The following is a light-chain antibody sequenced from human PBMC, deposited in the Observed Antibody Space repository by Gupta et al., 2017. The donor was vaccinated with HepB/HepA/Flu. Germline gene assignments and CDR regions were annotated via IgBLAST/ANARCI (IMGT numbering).Light chain of an antibody. CDR1: QSVLLSSSNKNY. Sequence: DIVMTQSPDSLAVSLGERATINCKSSQSVLLSSSNKNYLAWYQQKPGQPPKLLFYWASTREYGVPDRFSGSGSGTXFTLTIXGLQAEDVAVYYCQQYFSTPFTFAXGTKVDIK. CDR3: QQYFSTPFT. J-gene: IGKJ3*01. CDR2: WAS. V-gene: IGKV4-1*01.